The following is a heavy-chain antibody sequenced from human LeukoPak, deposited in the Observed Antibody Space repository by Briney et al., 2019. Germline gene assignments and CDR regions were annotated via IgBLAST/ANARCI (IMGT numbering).Heavy chain of an antibody. CDR3: AKEGSSSSPADDASDI. J-gene: IGHJ3*02. V-gene: IGHV3-30*02. D-gene: IGHD6-13*01. CDR1: GFTFSSYG. Sequence: GGSLRLSCAASGFTFSSYGMHWVRQAPGKGLEWVAFIRYDGSNKYYADSVKGRFTISRDNSKNTLYLQMNSLRAEDTAVYYCAKEGSSSSPADDASDIWGQGTMVTVSS. CDR2: IRYDGSNK.